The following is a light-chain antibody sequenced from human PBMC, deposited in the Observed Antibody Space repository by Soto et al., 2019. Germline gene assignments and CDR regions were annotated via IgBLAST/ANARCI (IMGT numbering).Light chain of an antibody. V-gene: IGKV3-11*01. CDR1: QSVSNF. Sequence: EVVLTQSPATLTLSPGERATLSCRASQSVSNFLAWYQHKPGQAPRLLIYDASNRATGIPARFSGSGSGKDFTLTISSLEPEDFAVYYCQQRSDWPSFGQGTKLEIK. CDR2: DAS. J-gene: IGKJ2*01. CDR3: QQRSDWPS.